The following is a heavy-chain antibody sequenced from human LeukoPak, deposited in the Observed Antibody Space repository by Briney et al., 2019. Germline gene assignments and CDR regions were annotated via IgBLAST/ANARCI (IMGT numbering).Heavy chain of an antibody. D-gene: IGHD6-13*01. CDR1: GYTFTSYY. CDR2: INPSGGST. V-gene: IGHV1-46*01. Sequence: VASVKVSCKASGYTFTSYYMHWVRQAPGQGLEWMGIINPSGGSTSYAQKFQGRVTMTRDTSTSTVYMELSSLRSEDTAVYYCARDLRSRIAAAGLADYYFDYWGQGTLVTVSS. J-gene: IGHJ4*02. CDR3: ARDLRSRIAAAGLADYYFDY.